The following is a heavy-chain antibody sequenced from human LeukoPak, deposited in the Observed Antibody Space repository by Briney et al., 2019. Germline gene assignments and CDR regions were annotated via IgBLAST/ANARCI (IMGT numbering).Heavy chain of an antibody. CDR1: GITFSSYA. CDR2: ISGSGRST. V-gene: IGHV3-23*01. J-gene: IGHJ4*02. D-gene: IGHD3-22*01. Sequence: PGGSLRLSCAASGITFSSYAMSWVRQAPGKGLEWVSGISGSGRSTFYADSVKGRFTISRDNSKNTLYLQMSSLRAEDTAVYYCAKGSGYCLDYWGQGTLVTVSS. CDR3: AKGSGYCLDY.